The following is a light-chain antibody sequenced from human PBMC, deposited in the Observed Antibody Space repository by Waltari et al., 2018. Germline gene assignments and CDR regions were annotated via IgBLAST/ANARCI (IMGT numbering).Light chain of an antibody. CDR3: QQYNTYST. CDR2: KAS. V-gene: IGKV1-5*03. Sequence: DILMTQSPSTLSASVGDRVTITCRASQSISSWLAWYQQKPGKAPKLLIYKASSLETGVPSRFSGSGSGIEFTLTISNLQPDDFATYYCQQYNTYSTFGQGTKVEIK. J-gene: IGKJ1*01. CDR1: QSISSW.